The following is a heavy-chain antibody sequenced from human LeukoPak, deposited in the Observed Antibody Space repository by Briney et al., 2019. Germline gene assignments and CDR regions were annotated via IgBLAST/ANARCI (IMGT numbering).Heavy chain of an antibody. D-gene: IGHD6-19*01. CDR1: GFTFSTYS. J-gene: IGHJ4*02. CDR3: AKDVVPDSGWDLDY. CDR2: IYHSGDST. V-gene: IGHV3-23*01. Sequence: GGSLRLSCAASGFTFSTYSMTWVRQGPGKGLEWVSNIYHSGDSTFYADAVKGRFTISRDNSKNTLYLQMSSLRTEDTAIYYCAKDVVPDSGWDLDYWGEGTLVTVSS.